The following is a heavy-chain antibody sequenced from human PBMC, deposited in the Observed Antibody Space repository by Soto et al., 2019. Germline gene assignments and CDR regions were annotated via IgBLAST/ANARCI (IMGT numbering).Heavy chain of an antibody. CDR2: INPSGGST. CDR3: AGVYRRGGGYRYGYYYYYGMDV. V-gene: IGHV1-46*01. J-gene: IGHJ6*02. D-gene: IGHD5-18*01. CDR1: GYTFTSYY. Sequence: QVQLVQSGAEVKKPGASVKVSCKASGYTFTSYYMHWVRQAPGQGLEWMGIINPSGGSTSYAQKFRGRVTMTRGTSSSTVYMELSRLRSGDTAVYYCAGVYRRGGGYRYGYYYYYGMDVWGQGTTVTVSS.